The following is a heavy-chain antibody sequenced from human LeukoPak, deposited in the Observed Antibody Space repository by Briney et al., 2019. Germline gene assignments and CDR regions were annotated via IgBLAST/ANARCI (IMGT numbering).Heavy chain of an antibody. D-gene: IGHD3-10*01. CDR3: ARDSSLWFGELRIYYYGMDV. Sequence: GGSLRLSCAASGFTFSSYEMNWVRQAPGKGLEWVSYISSSGSTIYYADSVKGRFTISRDNAKNSLYLQMNSLRAEDTAVYYCARDSSLWFGELRIYYYGMDVWGQGTTVTVSS. J-gene: IGHJ6*02. CDR2: ISSSGSTI. CDR1: GFTFSSYE. V-gene: IGHV3-48*03.